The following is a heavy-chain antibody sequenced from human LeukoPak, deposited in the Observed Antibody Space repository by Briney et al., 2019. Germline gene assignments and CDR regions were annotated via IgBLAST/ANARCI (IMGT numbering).Heavy chain of an antibody. CDR3: AKDMAAYYYASGNIDY. D-gene: IGHD3-10*01. J-gene: IGHJ4*02. CDR2: ISWDGSGT. CDR1: GFTFDDYA. Sequence: PGGSLRLSCAASGFTFDDYAMHWVRQAPGKGLEWVSLISWDGSGTYYADTVKGRFTISRDNSKNSLYLQMNSLRAEDTALYYCAKDMAAYYYASGNIDYWGQGTLVTVSS. V-gene: IGHV3-43D*03.